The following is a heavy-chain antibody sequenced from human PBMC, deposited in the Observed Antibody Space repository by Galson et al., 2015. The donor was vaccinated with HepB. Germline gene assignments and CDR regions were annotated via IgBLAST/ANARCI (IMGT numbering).Heavy chain of an antibody. CDR1: GFTFSSYT. J-gene: IGHJ3*01. D-gene: IGHD3-22*01. V-gene: IGHV3-23*01. CDR3: AKTDSIYIRRPFDL. Sequence: SLRLSCAASGFTFSSYTMGWVRQAPGKGLEWVSGIKGGGDTYYADSVKGRFSISRDYSKNTLYLQMNSLRAEDTAVYHCAKTDSIYIRRPFDLWGQGTMVTVSS. CDR2: IKGGGDT.